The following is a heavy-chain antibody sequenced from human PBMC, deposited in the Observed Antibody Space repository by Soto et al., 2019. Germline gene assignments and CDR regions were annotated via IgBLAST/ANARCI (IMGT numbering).Heavy chain of an antibody. CDR3: AGYCTNGVCHDY. Sequence: EVQLLESGGGLVQPGGSLRLSCAASGFTFSSYAMSWVRQAPGKGLEWVSAISGSGGSTYYADSVKGRFTISRDNSKNTLYLQMNSLRAEDTAVYYCAGYCTNGVCHDYWGQGTLVTVSS. J-gene: IGHJ4*02. D-gene: IGHD2-8*01. CDR1: GFTFSSYA. V-gene: IGHV3-23*01. CDR2: ISGSGGST.